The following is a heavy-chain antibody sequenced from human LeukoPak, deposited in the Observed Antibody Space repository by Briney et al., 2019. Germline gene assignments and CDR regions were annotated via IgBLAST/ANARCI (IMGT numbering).Heavy chain of an antibody. D-gene: IGHD2-21*02. Sequence: AGGSLRLSCAASGFTFSDYYMSRIRQAPGKGLEWVSYISSSSSYTNYADSVKGRFTISRDNAKNSLYLQMNSLRAEDTAVYYCARDFEVVTVPDYWGQGTLVTVSS. CDR1: GFTFSDYY. J-gene: IGHJ4*02. V-gene: IGHV3-11*06. CDR3: ARDFEVVTVPDY. CDR2: ISSSSSYT.